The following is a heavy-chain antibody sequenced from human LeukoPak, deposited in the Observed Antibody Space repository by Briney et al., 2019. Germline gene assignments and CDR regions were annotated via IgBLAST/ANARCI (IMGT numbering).Heavy chain of an antibody. V-gene: IGHV3-21*01. CDR3: ARPTSGSYFRPPHAFDI. J-gene: IGHJ3*02. CDR2: ISSSSSYI. D-gene: IGHD1-26*01. Sequence: PGGSLRLSCAASGFTFSSYSMNWVRQAPGKGLEWVSSISSSSSYIYYADSVKGRFTISRDNAKNSLYLQMNSLRAEDTAVYYCARPTSGSYFRPPHAFDIWGQGTMVTVSS. CDR1: GFTFSSYS.